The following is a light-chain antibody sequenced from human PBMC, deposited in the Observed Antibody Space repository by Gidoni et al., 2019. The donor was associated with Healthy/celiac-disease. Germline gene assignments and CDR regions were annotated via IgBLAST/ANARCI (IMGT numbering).Light chain of an antibody. CDR2: GNS. J-gene: IGLJ2*01. CDR1: SPNIGAGYD. CDR3: QSYDSSLSGSDVV. V-gene: IGLV1-40*01. Sequence: QSVLTQPPSVSGAPGQRVTIACTWSSPNIGAGYDVPWYQHLPGTAPKLLIYGNSNRPSGVPDRFSGSKSGTSASLAITGLQAEDEADYYCQSYDSSLSGSDVVFGGGTKLTVL.